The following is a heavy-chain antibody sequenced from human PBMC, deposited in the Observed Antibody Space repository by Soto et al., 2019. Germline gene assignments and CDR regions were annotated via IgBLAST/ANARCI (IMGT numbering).Heavy chain of an antibody. CDR1: GGTFSSYA. CDR3: ARENPDYSNYDY. V-gene: IGHV1-69*13. J-gene: IGHJ4*02. Sequence: ASVKVSCKASGGTFSSYAISWVRQAPGQGLEWMGGIIPIFGTANYAQKFQGRVTITADESTSTAYMELSSLRSEDTAVYYCARENPDYSNYDYWGQGTLVTVSS. CDR2: IIPIFGTA. D-gene: IGHD4-4*01.